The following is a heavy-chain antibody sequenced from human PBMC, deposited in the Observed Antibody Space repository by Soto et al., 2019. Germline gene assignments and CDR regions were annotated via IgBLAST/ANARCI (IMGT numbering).Heavy chain of an antibody. CDR1: GYTLTTYG. Sequence: GASVKVSCKASGYTLTTYGISGVRQAPGQGLEWLGWFSPYNGNTNYAQKLQGRLTMGRGTSTNTAYMELRNLGPDDTAVYYCAREETSHSNTYYYYSSMDVLGQGTTVTVSS. J-gene: IGHJ6*02. V-gene: IGHV1-18*01. CDR2: FSPYNGNT. D-gene: IGHD2-8*01. CDR3: AREETSHSNTYYYYSSMDV.